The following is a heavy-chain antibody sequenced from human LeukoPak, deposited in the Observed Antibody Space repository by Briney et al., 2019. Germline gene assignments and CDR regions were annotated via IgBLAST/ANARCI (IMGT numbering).Heavy chain of an antibody. J-gene: IGHJ4*02. CDR3: ARAEWELLNFDY. D-gene: IGHD1-26*01. CDR1: GFTFSSYA. CDR2: ISYDGSNK. V-gene: IGHV3-30-3*01. Sequence: GRSLRPSCAASGFTFSSYAMHWVRQAPGKGLEWVAVISYDGSNKYYADSVKGRFTISRDNSKNTLYLQMNSLRAEDTAVYYCARAEWELLNFDYWGQGTLVTVSS.